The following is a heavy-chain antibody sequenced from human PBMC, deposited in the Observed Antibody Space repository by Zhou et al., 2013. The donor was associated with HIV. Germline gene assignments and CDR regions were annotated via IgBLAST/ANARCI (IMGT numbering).Heavy chain of an antibody. CDR1: GGTFSSYA. Sequence: QVQLVQSGAEVKKPGSSVKVSCKASGGTFSSYAISWVRQAPGQGLEWMGGIIPIFGTANYAQKFQGRVTITTDESTSTAYMELSSLRSEDTAVYYCARDRGGYDSVDYYYYMDVWGQRDHGHRLL. CDR2: IIPIFGTA. J-gene: IGHJ6*03. D-gene: IGHD5-12*01. V-gene: IGHV1-69*05. CDR3: ARDRGGYDSVDYYYYMDV.